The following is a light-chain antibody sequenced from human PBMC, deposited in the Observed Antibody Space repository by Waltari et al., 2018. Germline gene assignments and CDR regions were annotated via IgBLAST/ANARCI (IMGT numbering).Light chain of an antibody. CDR2: GAS. J-gene: IGKJ2*01. V-gene: IGKV3-15*01. CDR1: QTVSST. CDR3: QQCNNWPYT. Sequence: EIVMTQLPAPLSVSPGERAILSCTASQTVSSTLAWYQQKPGQAPRLLIYGASTRATGIPARFSGSGSGTDFTLTISSLQSEDFVVYYCQQCNNWPYTFGQGTRLEIK.